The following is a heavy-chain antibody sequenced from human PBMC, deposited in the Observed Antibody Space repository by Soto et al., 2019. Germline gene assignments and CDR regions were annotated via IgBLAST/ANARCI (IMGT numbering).Heavy chain of an antibody. J-gene: IGHJ4*02. D-gene: IGHD6-13*01. CDR2: IKSKAENYAT. CDR3: TRLAFSTSWYGFDS. CDR1: GFIFSDSI. V-gene: IGHV3-73*02. Sequence: EVRLVESGGALVQPGGTLKLSCAASGFIFSDSIINWVSQAYGKGLEWVGRIKSKAENYATAYSASVNGRFTISRDDSNNMAYLQVISLKAEDTALYYFTRLAFSTSWYGFDSWGQGTLVTVSS.